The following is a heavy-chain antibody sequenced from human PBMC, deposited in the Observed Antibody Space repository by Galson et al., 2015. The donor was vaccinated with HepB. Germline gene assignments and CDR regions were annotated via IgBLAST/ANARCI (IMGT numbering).Heavy chain of an antibody. D-gene: IGHD2-2*01. CDR3: ATVDQLLSLDYYYLDV. J-gene: IGHJ6*03. Sequence: SVKVSCKASGYTSSSYGISWVRQAPGQGLEWMGWISAYNGNTNYAQRLQGRVTITTDTSTSTTYMELRSLRSYDTAVYYCATVDQLLSLDYYYLDVWGKGTTVTVSS. CDR1: GYTSSSYG. V-gene: IGHV1-18*01. CDR2: ISAYNGNT.